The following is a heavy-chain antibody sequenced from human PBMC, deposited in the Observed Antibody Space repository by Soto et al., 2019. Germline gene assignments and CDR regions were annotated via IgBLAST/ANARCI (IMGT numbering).Heavy chain of an antibody. Sequence: PVGSLRLSCAASGFTFGTTDMSWVRQAPGGGLEWVSTIDGSGGITYYADSVKGRFTISRDNSRNTVYLQMNSLRGDDTALYYCVKNSGWFNTWGQGALVTVSS. D-gene: IGHD3-10*01. J-gene: IGHJ5*02. V-gene: IGHV3-23*01. CDR3: VKNSGWFNT. CDR1: GFTFGTTD. CDR2: IDGSGGIT.